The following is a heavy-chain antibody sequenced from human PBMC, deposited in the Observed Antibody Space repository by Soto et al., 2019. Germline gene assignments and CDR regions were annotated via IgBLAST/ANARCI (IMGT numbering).Heavy chain of an antibody. CDR1: GGSLSGHH. Sequence: SETLSLPGTVSGGSLSGHHWSWILHPPGKGLEWLGHIYYRGSPDYNPSLKRRFSISGDSSKHQISLQLCSVTDADTALYSCPGRAADRSGYYPFWRKGTRVSV. V-gene: IGHV4-59*11. D-gene: IGHD3-22*01. CDR2: IYYRGSP. CDR3: PGRAADRSGYYPF. J-gene: IGHJ4*02.